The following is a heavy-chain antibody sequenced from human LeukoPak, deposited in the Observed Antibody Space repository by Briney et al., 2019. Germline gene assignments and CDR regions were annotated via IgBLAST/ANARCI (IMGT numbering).Heavy chain of an antibody. CDR3: ARGDSSSWYNGAFDI. CDR2: IYTSGST. V-gene: IGHV4-59*10. J-gene: IGHJ3*02. Sequence: SETLSLTCAVYGGSFSGYYWSWIRQPAGKGLEWIGRIYTSGSTNYNPSLKSRVTMSLDTSKNQFSLRLNSVTAADTAVYYCARGDSSSWYNGAFDIWGQGTMVTVSS. D-gene: IGHD6-13*01. CDR1: GGSFSGYY.